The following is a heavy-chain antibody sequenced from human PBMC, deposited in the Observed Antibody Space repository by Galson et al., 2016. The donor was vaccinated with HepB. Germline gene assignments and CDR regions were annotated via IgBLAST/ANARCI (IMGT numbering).Heavy chain of an antibody. V-gene: IGHV1-46*01. D-gene: IGHD4-17*01. CDR2: FSPSDGST. Sequence: SVKVSCKASGNTSTTYFIHWVRQAPGQGLEWMGMFSPSDGSTNYAQKFQGRITMTRDTSTSTVYTELSSLRYEDTAVYFCARDPDDYGDYCFDYWGQGTLVTVSS. J-gene: IGHJ4*02. CDR3: ARDPDDYGDYCFDY. CDR1: GNTSTTYF.